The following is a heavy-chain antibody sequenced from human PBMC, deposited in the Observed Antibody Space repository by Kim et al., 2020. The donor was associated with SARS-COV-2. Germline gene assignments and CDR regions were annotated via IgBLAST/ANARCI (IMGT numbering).Heavy chain of an antibody. CDR3: VRQLTHYTFWIGYLDF. Sequence: GGSLRLSCSASGFTFSDYAMHWVRQAPGKGLESVSTVSGRGPTTYYADSVKGRFTISSDNSRNTVYLQMSSLRADDTALYYCVRQLTHYTFWIGYLDFWG. D-gene: IGHD3-3*01. CDR2: VSGRGPTT. CDR1: GFTFSDYA. J-gene: IGHJ2*01. V-gene: IGHV3-64D*06.